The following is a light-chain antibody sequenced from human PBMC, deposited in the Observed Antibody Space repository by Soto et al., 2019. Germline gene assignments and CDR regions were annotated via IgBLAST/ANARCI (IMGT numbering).Light chain of an antibody. CDR3: GAWDNSLSAGV. CDR1: SSNIENNY. V-gene: IGLV1-51*02. J-gene: IGLJ3*02. Sequence: QAVVTQPPSVSAAPGQKVTISCSGSSSNIENNYVSWYQQLPGTAPKLLIYENDRRPSEIPDRFSGSKSGTSATLGITGLQTGDEADYYCGAWDNSLSAGVFGGGTKLTVL. CDR2: END.